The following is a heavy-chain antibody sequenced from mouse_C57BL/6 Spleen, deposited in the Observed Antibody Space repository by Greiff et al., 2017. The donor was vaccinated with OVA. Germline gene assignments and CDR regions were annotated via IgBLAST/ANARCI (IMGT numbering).Heavy chain of an antibody. D-gene: IGHD2-2*01. V-gene: IGHV1-26*01. CDR2: INPNNGGT. CDR1: GYTFTDYY. J-gene: IGHJ2*01. Sequence: EVQLQQSGPELVKPGASVKISCKASGYTFTDYYMNWVKQSHGKSLEWIGDINPNNGGTSYNQKFKGKATLTVDKSSSTAYMELRSLTSGDSAVYYCARGRNYGYDNYFDYWGQGTTLTVSS. CDR3: ARGRNYGYDNYFDY.